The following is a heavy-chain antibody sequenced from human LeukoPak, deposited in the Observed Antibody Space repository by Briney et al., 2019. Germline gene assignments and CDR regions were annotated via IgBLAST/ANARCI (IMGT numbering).Heavy chain of an antibody. CDR1: GGSISSYY. V-gene: IGHV4-4*07. CDR3: ARTPFAVAGKRGAKLRVFDY. J-gene: IGHJ4*02. D-gene: IGHD6-19*01. Sequence: PSETLSLTCTVSGGSISSYYWSWIRQPAGKGLEWIGRIYTSGSTNYNPSLKSRVTMSVDTSKNQFSLKLSSVTAADTAVYYCARTPFAVAGKRGAKLRVFDYWGQGTLVTVSS. CDR2: IYTSGST.